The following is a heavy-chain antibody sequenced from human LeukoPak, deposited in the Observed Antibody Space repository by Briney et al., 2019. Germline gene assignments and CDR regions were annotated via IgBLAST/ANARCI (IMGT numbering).Heavy chain of an antibody. D-gene: IGHD5-12*01. CDR3: ARAISSGYDGDFDY. V-gene: IGHV3-64*01. J-gene: IGHJ4*02. Sequence: GGSLRLSCAASGFTFSSYAMHWVRQAPGKGLEYVSAISSNGGSTYYANSVKGRFTISRDNSKNTLYLQMGSLRAEDTAVYYCARAISSGYDGDFDYWGQGTLVTVSS. CDR2: ISSNGGST. CDR1: GFTFSSYA.